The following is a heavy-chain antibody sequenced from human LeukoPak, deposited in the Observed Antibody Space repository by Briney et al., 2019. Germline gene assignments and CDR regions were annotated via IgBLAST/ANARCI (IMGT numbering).Heavy chain of an antibody. J-gene: IGHJ4*02. D-gene: IGHD3-9*01. Sequence: SVTVSCKASGGTFSSYAISWVRQAPGQGLEWMGGIIPIFGTANYAQKFQGRVTITADESTSTAYMELSSLRSEDTAVYYCAAGVYYDILTGHPFDYWGQGTLVTVSS. CDR1: GGTFSSYA. V-gene: IGHV1-69*13. CDR2: IIPIFGTA. CDR3: AAGVYYDILTGHPFDY.